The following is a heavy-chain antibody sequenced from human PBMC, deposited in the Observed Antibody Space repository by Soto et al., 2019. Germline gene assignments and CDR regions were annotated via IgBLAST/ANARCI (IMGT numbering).Heavy chain of an antibody. J-gene: IGHJ4*02. D-gene: IGHD3-22*01. Sequence: GGSLRLSCAVSGFRFRDYWMSWVRQAPGKGLEWVANIKQDESDKYYVDSVKGRFTVSRDNSKNTVYLQMNSLRVEDTAVYFCAKGMYNYDSSGYRLFDYWGQGTRVTVSS. CDR3: AKGMYNYDSSGYRLFDY. CDR2: IKQDESDK. V-gene: IGHV3-7*03. CDR1: GFRFRDYW.